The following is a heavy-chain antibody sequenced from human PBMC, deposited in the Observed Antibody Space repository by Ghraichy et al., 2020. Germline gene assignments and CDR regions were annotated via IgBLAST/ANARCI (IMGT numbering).Heavy chain of an antibody. J-gene: IGHJ3*02. CDR2: IYYSGST. D-gene: IGHD4-17*01. Sequence: SQTLSLTCTVSGGSVSSGSYYWSWIRPRPGKGLEWIEYIYYSGSTNFNPSLKSPVTISVDTSKNQFSLKLSSVTAADTAVYYCAREVKYGDEAFDIWGQGTIVTVSS. CDR1: GGSVSSGSYY. V-gene: IGHV4-61*01. CDR3: AREVKYGDEAFDI.